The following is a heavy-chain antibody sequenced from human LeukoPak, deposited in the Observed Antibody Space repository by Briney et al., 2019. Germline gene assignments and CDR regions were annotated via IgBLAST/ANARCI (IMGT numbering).Heavy chain of an antibody. CDR2: IIPVLDLT. CDR3: APVPNFYYNNGGFTYPINY. V-gene: IGHV1-69*04. J-gene: IGHJ4*02. Sequence: SVKVSCKASGGTFSNYGISWVRQAPGQRLEWLGRIIPVLDLTNLAQKFQDRVTITADKSTSTAYMELSSLRSEDTAVYYCAPVPNFYYNNGGFTYPINYWGQGTLVTVSS. D-gene: IGHD3-22*01. CDR1: GGTFSNYG.